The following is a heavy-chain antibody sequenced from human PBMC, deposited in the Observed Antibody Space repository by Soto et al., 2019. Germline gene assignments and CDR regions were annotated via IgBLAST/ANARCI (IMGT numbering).Heavy chain of an antibody. Sequence: SETLSLTCTVSGGSISSYYWSWIRQPPGKGLEWIGYIYYSGSTNYNPSLKSRVTISVDTSKNQFSLKLSSVTAAGTAVYYCARSYRTIDFDYWGQGTLVTVSS. CDR1: GGSISSYY. CDR3: ARSYRTIDFDY. V-gene: IGHV4-59*01. J-gene: IGHJ4*02. CDR2: IYYSGST. D-gene: IGHD4-4*01.